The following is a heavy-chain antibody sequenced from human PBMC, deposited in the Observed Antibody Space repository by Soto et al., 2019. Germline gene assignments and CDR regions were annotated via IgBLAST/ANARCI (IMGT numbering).Heavy chain of an antibody. CDR1: GFTFSSFA. J-gene: IGHJ4*02. D-gene: IGHD3-10*01. CDR3: AKGKASAFGELTTYFDS. Sequence: EVQLLESGGGLVQPGGSLRLSCAASGFTFSSFAMTWVRQAPGKGLEWVSAIGGIGASSFYADSVKGRFTISRDNSKNRLYLQMNSLRPEDTAVYYCAKGKASAFGELTTYFDSWGQGTLVTVSS. CDR2: IGGIGASS. V-gene: IGHV3-23*01.